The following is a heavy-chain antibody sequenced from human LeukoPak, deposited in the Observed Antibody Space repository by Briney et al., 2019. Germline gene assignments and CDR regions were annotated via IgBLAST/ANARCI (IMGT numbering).Heavy chain of an antibody. CDR1: GGSISSYY. Sequence: SETMSLTCTVSGGSISSYYWSWIRQPPGKGLEWIGYIYYSGSTNYNPSLKSRVTISVDTSKNQFSLKLSSVTAADTAVYYCARENMVPAAKSHFMDVWGQGTTVTVSS. J-gene: IGHJ6*02. CDR3: ARENMVPAAKSHFMDV. D-gene: IGHD2-2*01. V-gene: IGHV4-59*01. CDR2: IYYSGST.